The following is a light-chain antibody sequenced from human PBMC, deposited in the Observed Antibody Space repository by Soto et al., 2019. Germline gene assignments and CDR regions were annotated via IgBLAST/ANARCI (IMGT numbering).Light chain of an antibody. V-gene: IGKV3-11*01. Sequence: EIVLTQSPATLSLYPGERATLSCRASQSVISYLAWYQQKPGQAPRLLIYDASNRATGIPARFSGSGSGTDFTLTISSLEPEDFAVYYCQQRSNWPPLTVGGGTKVESK. CDR3: QQRSNWPPLT. CDR2: DAS. J-gene: IGKJ4*01. CDR1: QSVISY.